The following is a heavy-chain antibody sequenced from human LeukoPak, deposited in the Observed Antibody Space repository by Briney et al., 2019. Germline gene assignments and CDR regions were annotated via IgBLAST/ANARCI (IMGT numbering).Heavy chain of an antibody. Sequence: PGGSLRLSCAASGFTFSSYTMNWVRQAPGKGLEWVSSISSSSSYINYADSVKGRFTISRDNAKNSLYLQMNSLRAEDTAVYYCARDLRALVWGQGTLVTVSS. CDR3: ARDLRALV. J-gene: IGHJ4*02. D-gene: IGHD5-18*01. CDR1: GFTFSSYT. CDR2: ISSSSSYI. V-gene: IGHV3-21*01.